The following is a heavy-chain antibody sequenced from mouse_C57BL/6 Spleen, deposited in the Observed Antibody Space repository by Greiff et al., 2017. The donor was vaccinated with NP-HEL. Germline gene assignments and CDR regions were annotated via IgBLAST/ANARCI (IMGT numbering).Heavy chain of an antibody. V-gene: IGHV1-80*01. CDR2: IYPGDGDT. J-gene: IGHJ3*01. CDR3: ARSKDYGSSYGFAY. Sequence: QVQLQQSGAELVKPGASVKISCKASGYAFSSYWMNWVKQRPGKGLEWIGQIYPGDGDTNYNGKFKGKATLTADKSSSTAYMQLSSLTSEDSAVYFCARSKDYGSSYGFAYWGQGTLVTVSA. CDR1: GYAFSSYW. D-gene: IGHD1-1*01.